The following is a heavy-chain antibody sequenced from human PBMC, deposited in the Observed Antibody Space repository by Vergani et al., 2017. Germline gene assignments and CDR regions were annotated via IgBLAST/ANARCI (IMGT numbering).Heavy chain of an antibody. D-gene: IGHD1-26*01. V-gene: IGHV4-39*01. CDR1: GGSISSSSYY. CDR2: IYYSGST. Sequence: QLQLQESGPGLVKPSETLSLTCTVSGGSISSSSYYWGWIRQPPGKGLEWIGSIYYSGSTYYNPSLKSRVTISVDTSKNQFSLKLSSVTAAETAVYYCARHPVGIRGELWEDYWGQGTLVTVSS. J-gene: IGHJ4*02. CDR3: ARHPVGIRGELWEDY.